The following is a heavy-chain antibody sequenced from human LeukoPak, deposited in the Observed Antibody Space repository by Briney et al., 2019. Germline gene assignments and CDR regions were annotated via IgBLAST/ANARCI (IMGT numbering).Heavy chain of an antibody. CDR3: TRRTRGYSYGPPYFDY. Sequence: GGSLRLSSAASGFTFSGSAMHWVRQASGKGLEWVGRIRSKANSYATAYAASVKGRFTISRDDSKNTAYLQMNSLKTEDTAVYYCTRRTRGYSYGPPYFDYWGQGTLVTVSS. V-gene: IGHV3-73*01. CDR1: GFTFSGSA. D-gene: IGHD5-18*01. J-gene: IGHJ4*02. CDR2: IRSKANSYAT.